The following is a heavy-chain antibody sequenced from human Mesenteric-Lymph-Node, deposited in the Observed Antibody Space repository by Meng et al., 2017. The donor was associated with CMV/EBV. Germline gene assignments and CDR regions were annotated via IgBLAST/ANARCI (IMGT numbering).Heavy chain of an antibody. D-gene: IGHD3-16*01. CDR2: ISDSGRV. Sequence: SETLSLTCTVSGGSLSRYYWSWIRQPPGKGLEWIGYISDSGRVNYNPSLKSRVDISIDTSRNQFPLRLNSVTAADTAVYYCARNRGCDYWGQGTLVTVSS. J-gene: IGHJ4*02. CDR1: GGSLSRYY. V-gene: IGHV4-59*01. CDR3: ARNRGCDY.